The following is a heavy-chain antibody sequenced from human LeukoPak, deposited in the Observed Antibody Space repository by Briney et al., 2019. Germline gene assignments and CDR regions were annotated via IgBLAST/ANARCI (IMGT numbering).Heavy chain of an antibody. D-gene: IGHD6-25*01. CDR1: GYTFTAYY. J-gene: IGHJ5*02. Sequence: GASVKVSCKASGYTFTAYYMHWVRQAPGQGLEWMGWINPNSGVTNYAQKSQGRVTMTRDTSISTAYMELSRLRSDDTAVYYCAKASRISAAGTDWFDPWGQGTLVTVSS. V-gene: IGHV1-2*02. CDR3: AKASRISAAGTDWFDP. CDR2: INPNSGVT.